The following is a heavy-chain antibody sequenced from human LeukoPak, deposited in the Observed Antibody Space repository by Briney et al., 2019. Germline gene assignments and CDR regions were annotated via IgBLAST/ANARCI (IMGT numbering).Heavy chain of an antibody. V-gene: IGHV1-18*01. CDR3: ARCKTGDWFDP. CDR1: GYTFTSYA. D-gene: IGHD2/OR15-2a*01. CDR2: ISAYNGHT. J-gene: IGHJ5*02. Sequence: ASVKVSCKASGYTFTSYAISWVRQAPGQGLEWMASISAYNGHTNYAQNFQERVSMTTDTSTSTAYMELRSLRSDDTAVYYCARCKTGDWFDPWGQGTLVSVSS.